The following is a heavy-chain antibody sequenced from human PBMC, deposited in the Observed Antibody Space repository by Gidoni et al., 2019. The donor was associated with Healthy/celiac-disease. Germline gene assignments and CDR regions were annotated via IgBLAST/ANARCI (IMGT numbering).Heavy chain of an antibody. CDR1: GGSISSSSYY. CDR2: IYYSGST. V-gene: IGHV4-39*01. D-gene: IGHD6-13*01. Sequence: QLQLQESGPGLVKPSETLSLTCTVSGGSISSSSYYWGWIRQPPGKGLEWIGSIYYSGSTYYNPSLKSRVTISVDTSKNQFSLKLSSVTAADTAVYYCAGSIAAAGKKTFDYWGQGTLVTVSS. CDR3: AGSIAAAGKKTFDY. J-gene: IGHJ4*02.